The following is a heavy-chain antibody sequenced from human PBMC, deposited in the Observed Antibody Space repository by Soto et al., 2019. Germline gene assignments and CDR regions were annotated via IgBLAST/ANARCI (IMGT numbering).Heavy chain of an antibody. Sequence: GGSLRLSCAASGFTFSSYWMSWVRQAPGKGLEWVANIKQDGSEKYYVDSVKGRFTISRDNAKNSLYLQMNSLRAEDTAVYYCARDRDYGDYEGWFDPWGQGTLVTVSS. CDR1: GFTFSSYW. CDR2: IKQDGSEK. CDR3: ARDRDYGDYEGWFDP. J-gene: IGHJ5*02. V-gene: IGHV3-7*01. D-gene: IGHD4-17*01.